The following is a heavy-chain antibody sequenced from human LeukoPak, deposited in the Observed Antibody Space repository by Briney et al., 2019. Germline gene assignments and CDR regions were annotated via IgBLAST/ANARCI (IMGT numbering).Heavy chain of an antibody. Sequence: ASVKISCKVSGYTFTDYYMHWVQQAPGKGLEWMGLVDPEDGETIYAEKFQGRVTITAATSTDTAYMELSSLRSEDTAVYYCATERPSRDGYNHYFDYWGQGTLVTVSS. D-gene: IGHD5-24*01. J-gene: IGHJ4*02. V-gene: IGHV1-69-2*01. CDR3: ATERPSRDGYNHYFDY. CDR1: GYTFTDYY. CDR2: VDPEDGET.